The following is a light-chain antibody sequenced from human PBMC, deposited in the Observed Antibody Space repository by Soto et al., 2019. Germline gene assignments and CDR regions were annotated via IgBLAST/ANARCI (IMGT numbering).Light chain of an antibody. V-gene: IGKV1-39*01. CDR3: QQSETTPRT. CDR2: AAS. J-gene: IGKJ4*02. Sequence: DIQITQSPSSLSASVGDRVSVTCRASQSISTFLNWYQQRPGEAPKRLIYAASSLQSGVPSRFSGSGSGADFTLTIGSLQPEDFQTYYCQQSETTPRTFGEGNKVEVK. CDR1: QSISTF.